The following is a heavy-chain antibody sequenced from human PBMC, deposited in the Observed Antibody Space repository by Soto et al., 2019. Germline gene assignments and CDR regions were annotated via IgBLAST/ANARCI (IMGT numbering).Heavy chain of an antibody. CDR2: IYPGDSDT. Sequence: GESLKISCKGSGCSFTSYWIGWVSQMPGKGLEWMGIIYPGDSDTRYSPSFQGQVTISADKSISTAYLQWSSLKASDTAVYYCARHHIAAADTDDAFDIWGQGTMVTVSS. D-gene: IGHD6-13*01. J-gene: IGHJ3*02. CDR1: GCSFTSYW. CDR3: ARHHIAAADTDDAFDI. V-gene: IGHV5-51*01.